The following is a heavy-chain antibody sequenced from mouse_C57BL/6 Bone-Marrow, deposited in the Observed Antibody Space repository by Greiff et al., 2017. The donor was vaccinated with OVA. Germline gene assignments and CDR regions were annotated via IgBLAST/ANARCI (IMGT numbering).Heavy chain of an antibody. Sequence: VQLQQPGAELVMPGASVKLSCKASGYTFTSYWMHWVKQRPGQGLEWIGEIDPSESYTNYNQKFKGKSTLTVDKSSSTAYMQLSSLTSEDSAVYYCARQEEYGSSSWFAYWGQGTLVTVSA. CDR1: GYTFTSYW. D-gene: IGHD1-1*01. V-gene: IGHV1-69*01. J-gene: IGHJ3*01. CDR3: ARQEEYGSSSWFAY. CDR2: IDPSESYT.